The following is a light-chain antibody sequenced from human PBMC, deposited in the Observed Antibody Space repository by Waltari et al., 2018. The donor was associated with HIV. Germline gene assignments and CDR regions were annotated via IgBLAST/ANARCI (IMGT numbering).Light chain of an antibody. CDR3: QQYYSTPPRM. Sequence: DIVMTQSPDSLAVSLGERATINCKSSQNILYKSDNKNYLAWYQQKPGQPPKLLISWASARESGVPDRFSGSGSGTDFTLTISSLQAEDVAVYYCQQYYSTPPRMFGQGTKVEIK. CDR1: QNILYKSDNKNY. V-gene: IGKV4-1*01. J-gene: IGKJ1*01. CDR2: WAS.